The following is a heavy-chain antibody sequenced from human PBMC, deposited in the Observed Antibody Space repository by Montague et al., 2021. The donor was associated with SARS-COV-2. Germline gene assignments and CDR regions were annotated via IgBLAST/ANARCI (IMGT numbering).Heavy chain of an antibody. CDR2: TCYRSEWYF. CDR3: ARYSYSGTYFGLNDAFDI. V-gene: IGHV6-1*01. D-gene: IGHD1-26*01. Sequence: CAISGDSVSSNKAAWDWNRQSPPRGVEWLGRTCYRSEWYFDYAISLRGRITINPDTSKNQFSLQLDSVTLADTAVYYCARYSYSGTYFGLNDAFDIWGQGTLVTVSS. J-gene: IGHJ3*02. CDR1: GDSVSSNKAA.